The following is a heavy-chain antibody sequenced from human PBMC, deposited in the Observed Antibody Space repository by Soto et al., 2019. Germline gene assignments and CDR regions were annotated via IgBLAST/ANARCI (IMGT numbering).Heavy chain of an antibody. V-gene: IGHV1-18*01. CDR2: ISAYNGNT. D-gene: IGHD6-6*01. Sequence: ASVKVSCKASGYTFTSYGISWVRQAPGQGLEWMGWISAYNGNTNYAQKLQGRVTMTTDTSTSTAYMELRSLRSDDTAVYYCARANIAARQVDYFDYWGQGTLVTVSS. CDR1: GYTFTSYG. J-gene: IGHJ4*02. CDR3: ARANIAARQVDYFDY.